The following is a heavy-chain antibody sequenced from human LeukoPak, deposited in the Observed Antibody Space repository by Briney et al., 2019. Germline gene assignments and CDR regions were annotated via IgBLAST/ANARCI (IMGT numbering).Heavy chain of an antibody. Sequence: SETLSLTCAVYGGSFSGYYWSWIRQPPGKGLEWIGEINHSGSTNYSPSLKSRVTISVDTSKNQFSLKLSSVTAADTAVYYCARTPTVTTWVDYWGQGTLVTVSS. CDR1: GGSFSGYY. D-gene: IGHD4-17*01. CDR3: ARTPTVTTWVDY. CDR2: INHSGST. V-gene: IGHV4-34*01. J-gene: IGHJ4*02.